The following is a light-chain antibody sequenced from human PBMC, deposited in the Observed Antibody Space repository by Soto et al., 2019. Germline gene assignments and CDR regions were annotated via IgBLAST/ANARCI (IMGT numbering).Light chain of an antibody. CDR1: QSISSY. J-gene: IGKJ5*01. CDR3: QQSYSPPPVP. V-gene: IGKV1-39*01. CDR2: AAS. Sequence: DIQMTQSPTSLSASVGDRVTITCRASQSISSYLNWYQQKPGKAPKLLIYAASSLQSGVPSRFSGSGSGTDFTLTISSLQPEDFATCYCQQSYSPPPVPFGQGTRLEIK.